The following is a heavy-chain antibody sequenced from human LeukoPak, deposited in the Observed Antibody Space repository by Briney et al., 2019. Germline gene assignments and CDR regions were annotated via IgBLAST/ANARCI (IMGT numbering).Heavy chain of an antibody. D-gene: IGHD4-17*01. Sequence: GGSLRLSCAASGFTFSSYGMHWVRQAPGKGLEWVAFIRYDGSNKYYADSVKGRFTISRDNSKNTLYLQMYSLRAEDTAVYYCARVGKNYGDRSFDYWGQGTLVTVSS. V-gene: IGHV3-30*02. J-gene: IGHJ4*02. CDR3: ARVGKNYGDRSFDY. CDR1: GFTFSSYG. CDR2: IRYDGSNK.